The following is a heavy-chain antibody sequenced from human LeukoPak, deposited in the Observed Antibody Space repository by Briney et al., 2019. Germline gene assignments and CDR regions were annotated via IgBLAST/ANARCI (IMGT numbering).Heavy chain of an antibody. J-gene: IGHJ4*02. V-gene: IGHV3-11*01. CDR1: GFTFSDYY. Sequence: GGSLRLSCAASGFTFSDYYMTWIRQAPGKGLEWVSYISISGNSIYYADSVKGRFSISRDNAKNSLYLQMNSLRAEDTAVYYCAREGWYSSSWYSDYWGQGTLVTVSP. D-gene: IGHD6-13*01. CDR3: AREGWYSSSWYSDY. CDR2: ISISGNSI.